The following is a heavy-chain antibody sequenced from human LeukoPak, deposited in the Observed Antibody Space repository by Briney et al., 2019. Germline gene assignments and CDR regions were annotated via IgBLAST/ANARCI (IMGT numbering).Heavy chain of an antibody. D-gene: IGHD3-10*01. CDR1: GFTFSNAW. J-gene: IGHJ4*02. CDR3: TTTAYGHGDFDY. CDR2: IKSKAHGGTT. V-gene: IGHV3-15*01. Sequence: GRSLRLSCAASGFTFSNAWMNWVRQAPGKGLEWVGRIKSKAHGGTTDYAAPVKGRFTISRDDSANTLYLQMNSLKTEDTAVYYCTTTAYGHGDFDYWGQGTLVTVSS.